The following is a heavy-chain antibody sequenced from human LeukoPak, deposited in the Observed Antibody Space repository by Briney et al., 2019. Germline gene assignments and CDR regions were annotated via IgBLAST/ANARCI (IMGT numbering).Heavy chain of an antibody. Sequence: GGSLRLSWAASGFTFSSYAMSWVRQAPGKGLEWVSAISGSGGSTYYADSVKGRFTISRDNAKNSLYLQMNSLRDEDTAIYYCARDPYNGNYGDFYYYYMDVWGKGTTVTISS. J-gene: IGHJ6*03. D-gene: IGHD1-26*01. CDR3: ARDPYNGNYGDFYYYYMDV. CDR2: ISGSGGST. CDR1: GFTFSSYA. V-gene: IGHV3-23*01.